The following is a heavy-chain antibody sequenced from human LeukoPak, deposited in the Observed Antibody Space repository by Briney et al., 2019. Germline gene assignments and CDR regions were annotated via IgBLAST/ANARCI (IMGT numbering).Heavy chain of an antibody. J-gene: IGHJ4*02. CDR3: VRSIDY. V-gene: IGHV3-7*01. CDR1: GFTFSSYL. Sequence: GGAPRLSCAAPGFTFSSYLMSWVRQAPGKGLEWAANISTDGSGTLYVDSVKGRFTISRDNAKNSLYLQINSLRVEDSAVYYCVRSIDYWGQGTLVTVSS. CDR2: ISTDGSGT.